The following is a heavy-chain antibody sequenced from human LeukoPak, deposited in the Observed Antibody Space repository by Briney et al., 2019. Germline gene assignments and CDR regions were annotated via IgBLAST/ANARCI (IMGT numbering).Heavy chain of an antibody. V-gene: IGHV3-74*01. CDR3: VVGGSPGY. Sequence: GESLRLSCAASGLSFSAYKMHWVRQAPRKGLVWVSRISTDGYTTDYADFVQGRFTASRDNTKNTWSLEMNSLRAEDTAVYYCVVGGSPGYWGQGTLVTVSS. D-gene: IGHD2-15*01. J-gene: IGHJ4*02. CDR2: ISTDGYTT. CDR1: GLSFSAYK.